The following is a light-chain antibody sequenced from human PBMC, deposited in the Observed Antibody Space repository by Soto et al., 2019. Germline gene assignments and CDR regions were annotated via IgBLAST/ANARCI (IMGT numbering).Light chain of an antibody. CDR3: QQYGSSLFT. J-gene: IGKJ3*01. Sequence: EIVMTQSPVTLSVSPGERATLSCRASQSISSNLAWFQHKPGQAPRLLIYGASSRATGIPDRFSGSGSGTDFTLTISRLEPEDFAVYYCQQYGSSLFTFGPGTKVDIK. CDR1: QSISSN. CDR2: GAS. V-gene: IGKV3-20*01.